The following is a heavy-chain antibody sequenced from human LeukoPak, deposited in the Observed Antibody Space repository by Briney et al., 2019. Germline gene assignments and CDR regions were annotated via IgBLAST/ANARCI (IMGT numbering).Heavy chain of an antibody. J-gene: IGHJ3*02. CDR2: IYYSGST. Sequence: SETLSLTCTVSGGPISSSDYYWSWIRQPPGKGLEWIGYIYYSGSTYYNPSLKSRVTISVDTSKNQFSLKLSSVTAADTAVYYCARGPFDAFDIWGQGTMVTVSS. CDR1: GGPISSSDYY. V-gene: IGHV4-30-4*01. CDR3: ARGPFDAFDI.